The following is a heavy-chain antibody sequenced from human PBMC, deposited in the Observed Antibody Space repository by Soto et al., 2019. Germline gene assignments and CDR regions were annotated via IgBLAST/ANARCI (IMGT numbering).Heavy chain of an antibody. J-gene: IGHJ5*02. Sequence: QVQLVQSAAEVKKPGASVKVSCKASGYNFSDYYINWVRQAPGQGLEWLGWVSPKSGGTNYAQKFKGRVTMTRDTFSNTVYMDLSGLKSDDTAVFYCAREISGGGTLNWFDPWGQGTLVTVSS. CDR1: GYNFSDYY. D-gene: IGHD2-8*02. CDR3: AREISGGGTLNWFDP. CDR2: VSPKSGGT. V-gene: IGHV1-2*02.